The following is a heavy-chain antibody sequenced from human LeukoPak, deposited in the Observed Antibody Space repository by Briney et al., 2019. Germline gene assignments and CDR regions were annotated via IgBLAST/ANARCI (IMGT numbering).Heavy chain of an antibody. CDR1: GYTFTSYG. V-gene: IGHV1-18*01. J-gene: IGHJ1*01. Sequence: GASVKVSCKASGYTFTSYGISWVRQAPGQGLEWMGWISAYNGNTNHAQKLQGRVTMTTDTSTSTAYMELRSLRSEDTAVYYCARVTYYYDSSGYYRYFQHWGQGTLVTVSS. D-gene: IGHD3-22*01. CDR2: ISAYNGNT. CDR3: ARVTYYYDSSGYYRYFQH.